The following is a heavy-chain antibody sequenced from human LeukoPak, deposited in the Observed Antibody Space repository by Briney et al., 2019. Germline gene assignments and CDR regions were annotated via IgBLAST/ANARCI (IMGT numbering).Heavy chain of an antibody. CDR2: INPNSGGT. CDR3: ARSAGIAAAGAAAC. Sequence: ASVKVSCKASGYTFSGYNMHWVRQAPGQGLEWMGWINPNSGGTNYAQKFQGRITITRDTSTSTVNMELSGLRSDDTAVYYCARSAGIAAAGAAACWGQGTLVTVSS. V-gene: IGHV1-2*02. D-gene: IGHD6-25*01. J-gene: IGHJ4*02. CDR1: GYTFSGYN.